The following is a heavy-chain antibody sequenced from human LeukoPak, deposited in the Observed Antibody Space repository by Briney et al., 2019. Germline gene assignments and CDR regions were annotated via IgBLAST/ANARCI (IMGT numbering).Heavy chain of an antibody. Sequence: SETLSLTCTVSGGSISSYYWTWIRQPPGKGLEWIGYIYYSGNTNHNPSLKSRVTKSVDTSKNQFSLKLSSVTAADTAVYYCASSDSSGYYDNWGQGTLVTVSS. CDR1: GGSISSYY. CDR3: ASSDSSGYYDN. V-gene: IGHV4-59*01. J-gene: IGHJ4*02. D-gene: IGHD3-22*01. CDR2: IYYSGNT.